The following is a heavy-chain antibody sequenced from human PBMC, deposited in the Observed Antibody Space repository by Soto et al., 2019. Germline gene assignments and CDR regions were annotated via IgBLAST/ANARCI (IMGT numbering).Heavy chain of an antibody. CDR3: ATVSSGGSRFHDY. J-gene: IGHJ4*02. Sequence: GESLKISCAASGFTFSSYWMSWVRQAPGKGLEWVANIKQDGSEKYYVDSVKGRFTISRDNAKNSLYLQMNSLRAEDTAVYYCATVSSGGSRFHDYWGQGTLVTVSS. CDR2: IKQDGSEK. D-gene: IGHD2-15*01. V-gene: IGHV3-7*01. CDR1: GFTFSSYW.